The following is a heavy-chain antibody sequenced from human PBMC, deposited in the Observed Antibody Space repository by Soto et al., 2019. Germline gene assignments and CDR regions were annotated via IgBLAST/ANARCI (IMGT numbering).Heavy chain of an antibody. V-gene: IGHV2-5*02. Sequence: QITLKESGPTLVRPAQTLTLPCDFSGFSLSTYHMGVAWIRQPPGKALEWLALIYWDDDKRYSPSLKDRLAISKDTSSNQVVLTITNIDPGDSATYFCAHAGDYDLLTFDHWGPGTLVTVSS. CDR2: IYWDDDK. J-gene: IGHJ4*02. CDR3: AHAGDYDLLTFDH. CDR1: GFSLSTYHMG. D-gene: IGHD4-17*01.